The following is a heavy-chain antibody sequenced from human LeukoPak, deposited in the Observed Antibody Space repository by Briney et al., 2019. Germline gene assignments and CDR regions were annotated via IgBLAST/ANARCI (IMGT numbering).Heavy chain of an antibody. Sequence: SETLSLTCTVSGASISSGGYSWSWLRQPPGKGLEWIGYIYHSGSTYYNPSLKSRVTISVDRSKNQFSLKLSSVTAADTAVYYCARGGGVIVLDYWGQGTLVTVSS. D-gene: IGHD3-16*02. J-gene: IGHJ4*02. V-gene: IGHV4-30-2*01. CDR3: ARGGGVIVLDY. CDR2: IYHSGST. CDR1: GASISSGGYS.